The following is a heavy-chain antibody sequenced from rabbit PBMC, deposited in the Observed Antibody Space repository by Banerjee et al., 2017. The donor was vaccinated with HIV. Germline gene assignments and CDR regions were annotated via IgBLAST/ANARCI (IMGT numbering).Heavy chain of an antibody. D-gene: IGHD4-1*01. CDR3: ARVVAGSFKL. V-gene: IGHV1S7*01. CDR1: GFDSTNYY. Sequence: QVTETGGGLVQPGGSLTLSCKASGFDSTNYYITWVRQAPGKGLEWIGIIYAAKGSTDYASRVNGRFTISSDNAQSTVDLKMTSLTAADTATYFCARVVAGSFKLWGPGTLVTVS. CDR2: IYAAKGST. J-gene: IGHJ4*01.